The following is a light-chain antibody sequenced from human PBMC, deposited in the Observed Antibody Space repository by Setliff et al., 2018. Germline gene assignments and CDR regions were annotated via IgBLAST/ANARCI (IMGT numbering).Light chain of an antibody. V-gene: IGLV2-8*01. CDR3: SSYAASYNPYV. CDR1: SRDIGAYDY. J-gene: IGLJ1*01. Sequence: QSALTQPPSAPGSPGQSLTISCTGTSRDIGAYDYVSWYQPHPGKAPKLMIYEVTKRPSGVPDRFSGSKSGNTASLTVSGLQAEDEADYYCSSYAASYNPYVFGTGTKGTVL. CDR2: EVT.